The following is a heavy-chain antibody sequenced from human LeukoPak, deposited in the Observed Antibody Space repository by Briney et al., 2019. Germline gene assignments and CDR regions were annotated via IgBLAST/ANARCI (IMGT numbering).Heavy chain of an antibody. J-gene: IGHJ4*02. CDR2: INSDGSST. V-gene: IGHV3-74*01. CDR1: GFTFSSYW. Sequence: GGSLRLSCAASGFTFSSYWMHWVRHAPGKGLVWVSRINSDGSSTNYADSVKGRFTISRDNAKNTLYLQMNSLRAVDTAVYYCARGSSGWYYFDYWGQGTLVTVSS. CDR3: ARGSSGWYYFDY. D-gene: IGHD6-19*01.